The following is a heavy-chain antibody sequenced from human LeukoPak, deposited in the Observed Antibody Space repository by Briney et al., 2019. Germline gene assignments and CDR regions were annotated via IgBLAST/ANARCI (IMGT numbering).Heavy chain of an antibody. CDR1: GFTFSSYG. D-gene: IGHD5-24*01. Sequence: GSLRLSCAASGFTFSSYGMHWVRQPPGKELEWIGYIYYTGNSYNNPSLKSRVTISIDTSKNQFSLMLTSVTAADTAVYYCARQSPYYYYMDVWGKGTSVTVSS. CDR2: IYYTGNS. V-gene: IGHV4-59*04. CDR3: ARQSPYYYYMDV. J-gene: IGHJ6*03.